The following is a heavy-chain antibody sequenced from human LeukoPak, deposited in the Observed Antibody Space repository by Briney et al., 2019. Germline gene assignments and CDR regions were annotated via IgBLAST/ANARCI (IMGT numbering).Heavy chain of an antibody. CDR3: ARGTNSGSYNTY. Sequence: ASVKVSCKVSGYTLTELSMHWVRQAPGKGLEWMGGFDPEDGETIYAQKFQGRVTMTTDTSTSTAYMELRSLRSDDTAVYYCARGTNSGSYNTYWGQGTLVTVSS. V-gene: IGHV1-24*01. CDR2: FDPEDGET. D-gene: IGHD1-26*01. J-gene: IGHJ4*02. CDR1: GYTLTELS.